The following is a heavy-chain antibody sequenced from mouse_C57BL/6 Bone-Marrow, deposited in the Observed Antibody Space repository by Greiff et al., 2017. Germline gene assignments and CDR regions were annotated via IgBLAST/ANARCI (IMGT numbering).Heavy chain of an antibody. CDR1: GYTFTSSW. V-gene: IGHV1-52*01. CDR2: IDPSDSET. CDR3: ARDRYYYGSSLWYFDV. J-gene: IGHJ1*03. Sequence: QVQLQQPGAELVRPGSSVKLSCKASGYTFTSSWMHWVKQRPIQGLEWIGNIDPSDSETHSNQKFKDKATLTVDKSSSTAYMQLSSLTSEDSAVYYCARDRYYYGSSLWYFDVWGTGTTVTVSS. D-gene: IGHD1-1*01.